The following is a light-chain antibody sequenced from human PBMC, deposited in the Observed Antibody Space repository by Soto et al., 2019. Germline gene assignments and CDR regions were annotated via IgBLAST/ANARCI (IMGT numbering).Light chain of an antibody. CDR2: GNT. CDR1: SSNIGAGYD. Sequence: QSVLTQPPSVSGAPGQRVTISCTGSSSNIGAGYDVHWYQQLPGRAPKLLIYGNTNRPSGVPDRFSGSKSGTSASLPITGLQAEDEADYYCLSFDSRLSVVFGGGTKVTVI. J-gene: IGLJ2*01. V-gene: IGLV1-40*01. CDR3: LSFDSRLSVV.